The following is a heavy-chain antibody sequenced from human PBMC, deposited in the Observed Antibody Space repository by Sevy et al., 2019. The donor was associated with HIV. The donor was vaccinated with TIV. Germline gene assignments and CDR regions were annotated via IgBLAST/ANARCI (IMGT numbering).Heavy chain of an antibody. V-gene: IGHV1-18*01. CDR1: GYTFTNYG. CDR3: ARAPSGSQGPGQYFQH. D-gene: IGHD1-26*01. J-gene: IGHJ1*01. Sequence: ASVKVSCKASGYTFTNYGITWVRQAPGQGLEWMGWISRYNTNYAQNLQGRVTMTTDTSTGTVYMELRGLGSDDTAVYYCARAPSGSQGPGQYFQHWGQGTLVTVSS. CDR2: ISRYNT.